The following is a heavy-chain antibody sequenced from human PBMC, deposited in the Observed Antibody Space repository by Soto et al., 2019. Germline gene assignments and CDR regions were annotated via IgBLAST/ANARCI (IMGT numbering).Heavy chain of an antibody. V-gene: IGHV1-46*01. CDR1: GYIFTNYY. CDR3: ARDVAAAAS. D-gene: IGHD6-13*01. CDR2: INPLPTSGST. Sequence: QVQLVQSGAEVKKPGASVKVSCKASGYIFTNYYIHWVRQAPGQGLEWMAIINPLPTSGSTNYAEKFQGRVTVTRDTSTSTVYLELSSLRSDDTAVYYCARDVAAAASLVQGTLVSVSS. J-gene: IGHJ5*02.